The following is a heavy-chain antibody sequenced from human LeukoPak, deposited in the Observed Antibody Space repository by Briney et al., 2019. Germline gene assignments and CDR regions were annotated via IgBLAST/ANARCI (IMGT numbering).Heavy chain of an antibody. CDR3: GRDRGSSISWGHYYYYMDV. CDR1: GFSFSDHY. J-gene: IGHJ6*03. Sequence: GGSLRLSCAASGFSFSDHYMDWVRQAPGKGLEWVGRIRSKVNGYTTEYAASVKDRFTISRDDSKNSLYLQMNSLKTEDTAVYYCGRDRGSSISWGHYYYYMDVWGKGTTVTVSS. CDR2: IRSKVNGYTT. D-gene: IGHD6-6*01. V-gene: IGHV3-72*01.